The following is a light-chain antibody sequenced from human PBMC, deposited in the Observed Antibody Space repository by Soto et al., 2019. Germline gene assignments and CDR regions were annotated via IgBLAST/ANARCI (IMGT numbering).Light chain of an antibody. CDR3: QQSLSTPYT. V-gene: IGKV1-39*01. CDR1: QSISSY. CDR2: SAS. J-gene: IGKJ2*01. Sequence: DIPMTQSPSSLSASVGDRVTITCRASQSISSYLNWYRQTPGKAPKLLISSASSLRSGVPSRFSGSGAGTDFTLTINSLQPEDFATYYCQQSLSTPYTFGQGTKVEI.